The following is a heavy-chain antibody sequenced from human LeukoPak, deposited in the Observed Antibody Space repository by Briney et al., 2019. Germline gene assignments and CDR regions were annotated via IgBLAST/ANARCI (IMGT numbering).Heavy chain of an antibody. J-gene: IGHJ3*02. D-gene: IGHD1-26*01. V-gene: IGHV3-23*01. Sequence: RGSLRLSCAPSGFSPSSYAMSWVRQAPGGGLGWVSAISGSGCSTYYVDSVKGRFTISRDNSKNTLYLQMNSLRAEDTAVYYCAKDLDIVGAIGGAFDIWGQGTMVTVSS. CDR3: AKDLDIVGAIGGAFDI. CDR1: GFSPSSYA. CDR2: ISGSGCST.